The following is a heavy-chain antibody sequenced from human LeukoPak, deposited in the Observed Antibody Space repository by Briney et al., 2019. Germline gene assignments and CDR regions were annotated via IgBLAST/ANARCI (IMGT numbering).Heavy chain of an antibody. J-gene: IGHJ4*02. CDR1: GFTFSGYA. Sequence: GGSLRLSCAASGFTFSGYAMSWVRQAPGKGLEWVSAISGSGGSTYYADSVKGRFTISRDNTKNSLYLQMNSLRAEDTAVYYCARVVNYGDYNYWGQGTLVTVSS. CDR2: ISGSGGST. V-gene: IGHV3-23*01. D-gene: IGHD4-17*01. CDR3: ARVVNYGDYNY.